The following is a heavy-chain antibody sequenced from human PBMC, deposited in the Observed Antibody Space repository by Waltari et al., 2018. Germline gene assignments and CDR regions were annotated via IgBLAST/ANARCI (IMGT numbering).Heavy chain of an antibody. V-gene: IGHV4-61*09. CDR2: IHTSGST. J-gene: IGHJ4*02. CDR3: AAKQWVLYYFDF. D-gene: IGHD6-19*01. CDR1: GGSISSGSYY. Sequence: QVQLQESGPGLVKPSQTLSLTCTVSGGSISSGSYYWSWIRQPAGKGLEWIGYIHTSGSTSNNPHLRSRAAISVDTSKNQFSLTLSSVTAADTAVYYCAAKQWVLYYFDFWGQGTLVTVSS.